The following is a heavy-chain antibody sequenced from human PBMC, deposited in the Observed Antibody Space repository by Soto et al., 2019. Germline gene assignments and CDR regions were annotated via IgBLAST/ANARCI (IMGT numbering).Heavy chain of an antibody. D-gene: IGHD5-12*01. Sequence: PSETLSLTCAVYGGSFSGYYWSWIRQPPGKGLEWIGEINHSGSTNYNPSLKSRVTISVDTSKNQFSLKLSSVTAADTAVYYCARESRGYSGYVFYWGQGTLVTVSS. CDR1: GGSFSGYY. V-gene: IGHV4-34*01. CDR2: INHSGST. CDR3: ARESRGYSGYVFY. J-gene: IGHJ4*02.